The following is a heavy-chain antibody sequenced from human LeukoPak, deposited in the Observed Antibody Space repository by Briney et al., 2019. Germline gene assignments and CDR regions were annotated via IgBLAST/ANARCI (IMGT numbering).Heavy chain of an antibody. CDR3: ARGHTANTGYYYYYMDV. Sequence: PSETLSLTCTVSGGSISSSSYYWGWIRQPPGKGLEWIGSIYYSGSTYYNPSLKSRVTISVDMSKNQFSLKLSSVTAADTAVYYCARGHTANTGYYYYYMDVWGKGTTVTVSS. D-gene: IGHD5-18*01. J-gene: IGHJ6*03. V-gene: IGHV4-39*07. CDR2: IYYSGST. CDR1: GGSISSSSYY.